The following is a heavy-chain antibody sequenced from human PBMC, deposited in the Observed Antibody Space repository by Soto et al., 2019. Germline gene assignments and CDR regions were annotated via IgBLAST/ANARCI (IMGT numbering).Heavy chain of an antibody. V-gene: IGHV4-34*01. J-gene: IGHJ3*02. D-gene: IGHD3-22*01. CDR2: INHSGST. Sequence: QVQLQQWGAGLLKPSETLSLTCAVYGGSFSGYYWSWIRQPPGKGLEWIGEINHSGSTNHNPSLKSRVTISVDTSKNQFSLKLSSVTAADTAVYYCARGIYDSTVFDIWGQGTMVTVSS. CDR3: ARGIYDSTVFDI. CDR1: GGSFSGYY.